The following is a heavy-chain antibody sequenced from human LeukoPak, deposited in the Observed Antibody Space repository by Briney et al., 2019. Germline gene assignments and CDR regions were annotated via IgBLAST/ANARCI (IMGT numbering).Heavy chain of an antibody. Sequence: ASVKVSCKASGYTFTSYYMHWVRQAPGQGLEWMGRINPNSGGTNYAQRFQGRVTMTRDTSISTAYMELSRLRSDDTAVYYCARSHTYYDTLTGYYTPPHDAFDIWGQGTMVTVSS. D-gene: IGHD3-9*01. J-gene: IGHJ3*02. CDR3: ARSHTYYDTLTGYYTPPHDAFDI. CDR2: INPNSGGT. V-gene: IGHV1-2*06. CDR1: GYTFTSYY.